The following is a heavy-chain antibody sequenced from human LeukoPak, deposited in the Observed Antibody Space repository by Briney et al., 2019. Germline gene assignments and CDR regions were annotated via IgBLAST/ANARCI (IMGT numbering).Heavy chain of an antibody. CDR1: GYTFVNYV. Sequence: GASVKVSCKPSGYTFVNYVLSWVRQAPGQGLEWVGWISPYNGETDSAPKFQGRVTLTTDKSTTTGNMELTSLRSDDTAIYYYAIGYVSGGYHHRVFYSWGQGTLVTVSS. J-gene: IGHJ4*02. D-gene: IGHD3-22*01. V-gene: IGHV1-18*01. CDR3: AIGYVSGGYHHRVFYS. CDR2: ISPYNGET.